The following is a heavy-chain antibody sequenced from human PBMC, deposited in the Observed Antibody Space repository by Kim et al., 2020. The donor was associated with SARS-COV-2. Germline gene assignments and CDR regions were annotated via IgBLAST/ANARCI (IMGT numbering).Heavy chain of an antibody. V-gene: IGHV1-18*01. J-gene: IGHJ4*02. D-gene: IGHD4-4*01. CDR3: ARSVTRYSPPDY. Sequence: ASVKVSCNASGYTFTSYGISWVRQAPGQGLEWMVWISAYNGNTNYAQKLQGRVTMTTDTSTSTAYMELRSLRSDDTAVYYCARSVTRYSPPDYWGQGTLVTVSS. CDR2: ISAYNGNT. CDR1: GYTFTSYG.